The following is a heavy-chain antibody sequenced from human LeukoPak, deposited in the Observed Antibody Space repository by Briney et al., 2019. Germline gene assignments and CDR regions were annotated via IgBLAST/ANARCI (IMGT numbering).Heavy chain of an antibody. CDR3: AGHSDTAMDPHYYYYGMDV. J-gene: IGHJ6*02. V-gene: IGHV1-69*13. CDR1: GGTFSSYA. Sequence: SVKVSCRASGGTFSSYAISWVRQAPGQGLEWMGGIIPIFGTANYAQKFQGRVTITADESTSTAYMELSSLRSEDTAVYYCAGHSDTAMDPHYYYYGMDVWGQGTTVTVSS. CDR2: IIPIFGTA. D-gene: IGHD5-18*01.